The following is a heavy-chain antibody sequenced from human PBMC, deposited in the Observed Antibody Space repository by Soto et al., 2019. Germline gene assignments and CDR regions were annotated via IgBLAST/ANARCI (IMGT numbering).Heavy chain of an antibody. CDR3: ARGALTNDF. Sequence: NPSETLSLTCAVYGGCLSDYYWSWIRQPPGKGLEWIGEINHSGSTNYSPSLKSRVTISVDTSKNQFSLKLSSVTAADTAVYYCARGALTNDFWGQGTLVTVSS. V-gene: IGHV4-34*01. J-gene: IGHJ4*02. CDR1: GGCLSDYY. CDR2: INHSGST.